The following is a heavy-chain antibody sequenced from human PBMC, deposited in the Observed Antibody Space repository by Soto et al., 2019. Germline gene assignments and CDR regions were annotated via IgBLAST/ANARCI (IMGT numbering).Heavy chain of an antibody. CDR3: ARDSPIGAVAGEFDY. V-gene: IGHV1-69*13. CDR1: GGTFSSYA. CDR2: IIPIFGTA. Sequence: SVKVSCKASGGTFSSYAISWVRQAPGQGLEWMGGIIPIFGTANYAQKFRGRVTITAYESTSTAYMELSSLRSEDTAVYYCARDSPIGAVAGEFDYWGQGTLVTVSS. J-gene: IGHJ4*02. D-gene: IGHD6-19*01.